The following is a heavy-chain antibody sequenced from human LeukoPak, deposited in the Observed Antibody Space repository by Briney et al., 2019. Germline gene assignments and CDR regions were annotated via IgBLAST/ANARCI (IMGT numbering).Heavy chain of an antibody. CDR1: GFTFSRYW. D-gene: IGHD3-22*01. Sequence: GGSLRLSCAASGFTFSRYWMHWVRQAPGKGLVWVSRINSDGRSTSYADSVKGRFTISRDNAKNTLYLQMNSLRAEDTAVYYCARDSAGSYDSADYWGQGTLVTVSS. J-gene: IGHJ4*02. V-gene: IGHV3-74*01. CDR2: INSDGRST. CDR3: ARDSAGSYDSADY.